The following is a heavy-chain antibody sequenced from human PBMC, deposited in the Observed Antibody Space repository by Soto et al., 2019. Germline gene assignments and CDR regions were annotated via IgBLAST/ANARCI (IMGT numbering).Heavy chain of an antibody. V-gene: IGHV6-1*01. CDR3: ARVTRGIAAAGTFSFWFDP. Sequence: SQTLSLTCAISGDSVSSNSAAWNWIRQSPSRGLEWLGRTYYRSKWYNDYAVSVESRITINPDTSKNQFSLQLNSVTPEDTAVYYCARVTRGIAAAGTFSFWFDPWGQGTLVTVSS. D-gene: IGHD6-13*01. CDR1: GDSVSSNSAA. J-gene: IGHJ5*02. CDR2: TYYRSKWYN.